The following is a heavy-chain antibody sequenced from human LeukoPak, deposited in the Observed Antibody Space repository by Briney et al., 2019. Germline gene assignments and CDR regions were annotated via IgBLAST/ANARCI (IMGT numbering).Heavy chain of an antibody. D-gene: IGHD2/OR15-2a*01. CDR3: ARGNYYGMDV. CDR1: ESTFSKFW. V-gene: IGHV3-74*03. J-gene: IGHJ6*02. Sequence: PGGSLRLSCAASESTFSKFWMHWVRQAPGKGLVWVSGINRDGSTTTYADSVKGRFTVSRDNAKNTLYLQMNSLRAEDTAVYYCARGNYYGMDVWGQGTTATVSS. CDR2: INRDGSTT.